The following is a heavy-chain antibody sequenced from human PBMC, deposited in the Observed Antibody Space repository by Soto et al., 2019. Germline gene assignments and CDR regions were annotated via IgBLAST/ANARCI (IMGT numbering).Heavy chain of an antibody. V-gene: IGHV1-69*02. CDR2: IIPIVGIA. Sequence: QVHLVQSGAEVKKPGSSVKVSCKASGGTFSSNTISWVRQAPGQGLAWMGRIIPIVGIANYAQKFQGRVTITADKSTSTAYMELSSLRSEDTAVYYCARDFDYWGQGTLVTVSS. CDR3: ARDFDY. CDR1: GGTFSSNT. J-gene: IGHJ4*02.